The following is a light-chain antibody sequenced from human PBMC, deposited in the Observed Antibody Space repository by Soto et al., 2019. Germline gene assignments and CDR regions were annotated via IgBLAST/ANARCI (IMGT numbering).Light chain of an antibody. CDR2: GPS. V-gene: IGKV3-20*01. Sequence: EIGLTQSPGTLSLSPGERATLSCRASQSVSSSYLAWYQQKPGQAPRLLIYGPSSRATGIPDRFSGSGSGTDFTLTISRLEPEDFAVYYCQQDDSSPPGYAFGQGTKLEIK. CDR1: QSVSSSY. J-gene: IGKJ2*01. CDR3: QQDDSSPPGYA.